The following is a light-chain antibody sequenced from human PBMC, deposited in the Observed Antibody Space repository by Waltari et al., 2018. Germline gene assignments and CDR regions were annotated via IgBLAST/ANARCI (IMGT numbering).Light chain of an antibody. CDR3: QAWGTGIV. V-gene: IGLV4-69*01. CDR1: SGHSTYA. Sequence: QLVLTQSPSASASLGASVKLTCTLSSGHSTYAIAWHQQQPEKGPRYLMKLNSDGTYTKGDGIPDRFSGSNSGAERYLTISSLQSEDAADYYCQAWGTGIVFGTGTKVTVL. J-gene: IGLJ1*01. CDR2: LNSDGTY.